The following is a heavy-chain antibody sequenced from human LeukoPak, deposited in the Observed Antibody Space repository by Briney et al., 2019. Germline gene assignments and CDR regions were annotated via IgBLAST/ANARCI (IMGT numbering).Heavy chain of an antibody. Sequence: SETLSLTCTVSGGSISSSSYYWGWVRQPPGKGLEWIGSIYYSGSTYYNPSLKSRVTISVDTSKNQFSLKLSSVTAADTTVYYCSRLPDPWGQGTLVTVSS. J-gene: IGHJ5*02. CDR3: SRLPDP. V-gene: IGHV4-39*07. CDR2: IYYSGST. CDR1: GGSISSSSYY.